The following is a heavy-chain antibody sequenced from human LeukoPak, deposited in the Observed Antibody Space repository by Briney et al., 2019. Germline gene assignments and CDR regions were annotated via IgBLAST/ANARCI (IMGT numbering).Heavy chain of an antibody. CDR1: GGSFSGYY. J-gene: IGHJ5*02. D-gene: IGHD3-16*01. CDR3: ARHYGP. CDR2: INHSGST. Sequence: SETLSLTCAVYGGSFSGYYWTYIRQPPGKGLEWIGEINHSGSTNYNPSLKSRVTISVDTSKNQFSLKLSSVTAADTAVYYCARHYGPWGQGTLATVSS. V-gene: IGHV4-34*01.